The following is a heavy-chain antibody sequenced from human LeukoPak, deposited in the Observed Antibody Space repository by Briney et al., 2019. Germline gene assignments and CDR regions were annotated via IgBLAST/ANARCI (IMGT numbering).Heavy chain of an antibody. D-gene: IGHD6-13*01. CDR1: GGSINNYY. J-gene: IGHJ4*02. Sequence: SETLSLTCTVSGGSINNYYWSWLRQPAGKGLEYIGRMYSSGSTDYNPSLKSRVTMSVDTSKNQFSLKVSSVTAAYTAVYYCARGAQVSATGHFDYWGQGTLVTVSS. CDR3: ARGAQVSATGHFDY. CDR2: MYSSGST. V-gene: IGHV4-4*07.